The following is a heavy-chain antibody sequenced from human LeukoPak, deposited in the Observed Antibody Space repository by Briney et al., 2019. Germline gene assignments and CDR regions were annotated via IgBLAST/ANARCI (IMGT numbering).Heavy chain of an antibody. CDR2: IRSKRNNYAT. CDR1: GFTFSGSV. V-gene: IGHV3-73*01. D-gene: IGHD6-13*01. J-gene: IGHJ3*02. CDR3: SRLEDSSPIEVALNI. Sequence: GGSLRLSCAASGFTFSGSVMHWVRQAAGKGLEWVGRIRSKRNNYATAYAASVKGRFTISRDDSKNTVYLHMGSLKTEDTALYYCSRLEDSSPIEVALNIWGQGTVVIVSS.